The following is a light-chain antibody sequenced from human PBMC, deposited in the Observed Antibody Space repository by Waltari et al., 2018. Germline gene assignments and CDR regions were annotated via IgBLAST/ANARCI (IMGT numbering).Light chain of an antibody. V-gene: IGKV4-1*01. Sequence: DIVMTQSPDSLAVSVGERATIHCKSSQSVLYSSNNKNYLAWYQQKPGQLPKVLIYWASTRESGVPDRFSGSGSGTDFTLTINSLQAEDVAVYYCQQYVSTPSTFGQGTRLEIK. CDR2: WAS. CDR3: QQYVSTPST. CDR1: QSVLYSSNNKNY. J-gene: IGKJ5*01.